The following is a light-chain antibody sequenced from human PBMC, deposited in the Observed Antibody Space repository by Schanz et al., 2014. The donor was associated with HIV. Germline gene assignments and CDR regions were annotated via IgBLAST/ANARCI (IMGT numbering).Light chain of an antibody. Sequence: QSALTQPASVSGSPGQSISISCTGTSGDVGSYNYVSWYQQQPGRPPKLIIYDVSHRPSGVSDRFSGSKSGTSASLAITGLQAEDEAEYYCQSYDSGLSGILFGGGTKLTVL. CDR2: DVS. CDR1: SGDVGSYNY. J-gene: IGLJ2*01. CDR3: QSYDSGLSGIL. V-gene: IGLV2-14*03.